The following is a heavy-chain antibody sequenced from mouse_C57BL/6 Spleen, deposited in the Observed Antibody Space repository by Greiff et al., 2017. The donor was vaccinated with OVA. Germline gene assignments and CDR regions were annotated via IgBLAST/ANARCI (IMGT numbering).Heavy chain of an antibody. CDR2: INPSNGGT. J-gene: IGHJ3*01. CDR3: ARADSSGPGLAY. D-gene: IGHD3-2*02. V-gene: IGHV1-53*01. Sequence: VQLQQPGTELVKPGASVKLSCKASGYTFTSYWMHWVKQRPGQGLAWIGNINPSNGGTNYNEKFKSKATLTVDKSSSTAYMQLSSLTSEDSAVYYCARADSSGPGLAYWGQGTLVTVSA. CDR1: GYTFTSYW.